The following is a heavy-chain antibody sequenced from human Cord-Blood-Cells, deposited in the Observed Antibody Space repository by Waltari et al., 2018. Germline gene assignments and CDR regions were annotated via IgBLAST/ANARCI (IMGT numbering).Heavy chain of an antibody. Sequence: QVQLVQSGAEVKKPGSSVKVSCKASGGTFSSYAISWVRQAHGQGLEWMGGIIPIFGTANYAQKFQGRVTITADESTSTAYMELSSLRSEDTAVYYCARDQGGYYYGSGSGTFDYWGQGTLVTVSS. CDR2: IIPIFGTA. CDR3: ARDQGGYYYGSGSGTFDY. J-gene: IGHJ4*02. V-gene: IGHV1-69*01. CDR1: GGTFSSYA. D-gene: IGHD3-10*01.